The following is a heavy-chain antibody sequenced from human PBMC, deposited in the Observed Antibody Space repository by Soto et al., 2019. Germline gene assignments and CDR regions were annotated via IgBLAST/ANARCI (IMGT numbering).Heavy chain of an antibody. CDR3: ARVRSGSGWYDY. CDR1: GFTFSSYD. V-gene: IGHV3-13*01. CDR2: IGTAGDT. Sequence: GGSLRLSCAASGFTFSSYDMHWVRQATGKGLEWVSAIGTAGDTYYPGSVKGRFTISRENAKNSLYLQMNSLRAGDTAVYYCARVRSGSGWYDYWGQGTLVTVSS. D-gene: IGHD6-19*01. J-gene: IGHJ4*02.